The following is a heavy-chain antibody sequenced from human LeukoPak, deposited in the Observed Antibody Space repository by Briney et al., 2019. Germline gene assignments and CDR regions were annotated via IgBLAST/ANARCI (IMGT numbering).Heavy chain of an antibody. CDR2: IHYSGST. J-gene: IGHJ4*02. CDR3: ARDQGQYGDFQV. V-gene: IGHV4-59*01. CDR1: GGSLSTYY. Sequence: SETLSVTCTVSGGSLSTYYWTWIRQPPGKGLEWIGYIHYSGSTTYNPSLKSRVTISVDTSTNQFSLKLNSVTAADTAVYYCARDQGQYGDFQVWGQGTLVTVSS. D-gene: IGHD2-21*02.